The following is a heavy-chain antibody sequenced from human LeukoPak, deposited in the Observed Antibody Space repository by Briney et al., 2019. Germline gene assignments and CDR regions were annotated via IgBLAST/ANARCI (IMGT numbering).Heavy chain of an antibody. D-gene: IGHD6-19*01. V-gene: IGHV3-21*01. Sequence: PGGSLRLSCAASGFTFSSYSMSWVRQAPGKGLEWVSSITTSSTYIYYADSVKGRFTISRDNAKNSLYLQMTSLRAEDTAVYYCARGKYSSGWFDYWGQGTLVTVSS. CDR2: ITTSSTYI. CDR3: ARGKYSSGWFDY. J-gene: IGHJ4*02. CDR1: GFTFSSYS.